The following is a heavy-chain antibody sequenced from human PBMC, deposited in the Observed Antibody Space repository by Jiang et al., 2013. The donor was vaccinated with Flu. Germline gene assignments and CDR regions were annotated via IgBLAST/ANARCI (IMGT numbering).Heavy chain of an antibody. CDR2: ISYHGSIK. CDR1: IHLQYLW. D-gene: IGHD6-19*01. Sequence: GVVQPGRSLRLSCCSLWIHLQYLWHALGPPGSRQGAGVVAVISYHGSIKYDADSVRGRFTISRDNSKSTLYLQMNSLRAEDTAVYYCAKDMGIYSSGWYPNPVDFHYNGMDVWGQGTTVTVSS. V-gene: IGHV3-30*18. CDR3: AKDMGIYSSGWYPNPVDFHYNGMDV. J-gene: IGHJ6*02.